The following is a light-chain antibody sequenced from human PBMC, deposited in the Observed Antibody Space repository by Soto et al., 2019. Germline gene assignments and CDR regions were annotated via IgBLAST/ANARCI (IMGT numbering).Light chain of an antibody. CDR1: SSDVGSYNL. J-gene: IGLJ1*01. CDR3: SSYTTTDTYV. CDR2: EVS. V-gene: IGLV2-14*02. Sequence: QSALTQPASVSGSPGQSITISCAGSSSDVGSYNLVSWYQHHPGKAPKFVIYEVSNRPSGVSNRFSGSKSGNTASLTISGLQAEDEADYYCSSYTTTDTYVFGTGTKVTVL.